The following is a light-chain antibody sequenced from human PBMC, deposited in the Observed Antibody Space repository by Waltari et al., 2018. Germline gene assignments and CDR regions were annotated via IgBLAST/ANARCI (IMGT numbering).Light chain of an antibody. CDR2: ANN. Sequence: QSVLTQPPSVSGDPRPRVTISCTGSNSNLGAGYNVPWYQQLPTKAPKLLIFANNNRPSGVPDRFSGSRSGPSASLAITGLQAEDEADYYCQSYERSLSHSVFGTGTKVSVL. V-gene: IGLV1-40*01. J-gene: IGLJ1*01. CDR3: QSYERSLSHSV. CDR1: NSNLGAGYN.